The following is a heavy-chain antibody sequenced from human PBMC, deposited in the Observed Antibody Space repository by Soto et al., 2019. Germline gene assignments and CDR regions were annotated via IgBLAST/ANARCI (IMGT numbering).Heavy chain of an antibody. Sequence: SETLSLTCTVSGGSISSYYWSWIRQPPGKGLEWIGYIYYSGGTNYNPSLKSRVTISVDTSKNQFSLKLSSVTAADTAVYYCARDLGGGGFLLLHWGQGTLVTVSS. CDR1: GGSISSYY. D-gene: IGHD2-15*01. J-gene: IGHJ1*01. CDR3: ARDLGGGGFLLLH. CDR2: IYYSGGT. V-gene: IGHV4-59*01.